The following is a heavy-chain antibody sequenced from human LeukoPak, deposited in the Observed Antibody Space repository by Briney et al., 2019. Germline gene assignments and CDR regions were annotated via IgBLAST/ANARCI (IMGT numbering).Heavy chain of an antibody. Sequence: ASVKVSCKASGDTFTGYYMHWVRQAPGQGLEWMGWINPNSGGTNYAQKFQGRVTMTRDTSISTAYMEVSRLRSDDTAVYYCARREEGSGSYSTYWGQGTLVTVSS. V-gene: IGHV1-2*02. CDR1: GDTFTGYY. CDR2: INPNSGGT. D-gene: IGHD1-26*01. J-gene: IGHJ4*02. CDR3: ARREEGSGSYSTY.